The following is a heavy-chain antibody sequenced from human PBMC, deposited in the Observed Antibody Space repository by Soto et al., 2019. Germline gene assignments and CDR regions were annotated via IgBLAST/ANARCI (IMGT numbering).Heavy chain of an antibody. V-gene: IGHV5-51*01. J-gene: IGHJ4*02. CDR3: ARLYGSGSYYNLGDY. CDR2: INPGDSET. D-gene: IGHD3-10*01. Sequence: GESLKISCKGSGYSFTSYWIGWVREMPGKDLEWMGIINPGDSETRYSPSFQGQVTISADKSISTAYLQWSSLKASDTAMYYCARLYGSGSYYNLGDYWGQGTLVTVSS. CDR1: GYSFTSYW.